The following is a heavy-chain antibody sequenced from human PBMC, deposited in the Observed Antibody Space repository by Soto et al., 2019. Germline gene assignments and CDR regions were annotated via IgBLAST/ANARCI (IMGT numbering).Heavy chain of an antibody. CDR2: ISSNGGNT. Sequence: EVQLVESGGGLVQPGGSLRLSCAASAFTFSSYAMHWVRQAPGRGLEYVSAISSNGGNTYYANSVKGRFTISRDNSKNTLYLQMGSLRAEDMAMYYCAREAAGFRRYYFDYWGQGPLVTVSS. J-gene: IGHJ4*02. CDR1: AFTFSSYA. V-gene: IGHV3-64*01. D-gene: IGHD6-19*01. CDR3: AREAAGFRRYYFDY.